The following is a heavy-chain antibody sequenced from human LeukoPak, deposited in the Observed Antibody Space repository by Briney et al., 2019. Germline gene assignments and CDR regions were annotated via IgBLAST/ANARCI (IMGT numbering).Heavy chain of an antibody. CDR3: ARDPTENIAAAGLDY. Sequence: GGSLRLSCAASGFTFSSYAMHWVRQAPGKGLEWVAVISYDGSNKYYADSVKGRFTISRDNSKNTLYLQMNSLRAEDTAVYYCARDPTENIAAAGLDYWGQGTLVTVSS. CDR2: ISYDGSNK. CDR1: GFTFSSYA. V-gene: IGHV3-30-3*01. D-gene: IGHD6-13*01. J-gene: IGHJ4*02.